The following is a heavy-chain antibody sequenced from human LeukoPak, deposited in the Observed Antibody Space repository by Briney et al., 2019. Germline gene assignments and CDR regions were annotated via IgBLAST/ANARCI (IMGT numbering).Heavy chain of an antibody. CDR3: ARDYGGSLIDY. V-gene: IGHV4-4*07. Sequence: SETLSLTCAVYGGSFSGYYWSWIRQPAGKGLEWIGRIYTSGSTNYNPSLKSRVTMSVDTSKNQFSLKLSSVTAADTAVYYCARDYGGSLIDYWGQGTLVTVSS. CDR2: IYTSGST. J-gene: IGHJ4*02. CDR1: GGSFSGYY. D-gene: IGHD2-15*01.